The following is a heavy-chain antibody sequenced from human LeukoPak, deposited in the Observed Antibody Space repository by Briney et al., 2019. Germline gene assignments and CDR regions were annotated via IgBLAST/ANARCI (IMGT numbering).Heavy chain of an antibody. CDR3: ARGVVDTDSDAFDI. D-gene: IGHD5-18*01. CDR2: ISGYNSNT. V-gene: IGHV1-18*01. Sequence: GASVKVSCKASGYTFTSYGISWVRQAPGQGLEWMGWISGYNSNTNYAQKLRGRVTMTTDTSTSTAYMELRSLRSDDTAVYYCARGVVDTDSDAFDIWGQGTMVTVSS. CDR1: GYTFTSYG. J-gene: IGHJ3*02.